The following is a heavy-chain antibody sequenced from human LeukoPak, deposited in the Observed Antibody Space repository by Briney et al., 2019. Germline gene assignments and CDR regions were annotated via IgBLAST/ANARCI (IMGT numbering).Heavy chain of an antibody. J-gene: IGHJ4*02. Sequence: ASVKVSCKASGYTFTTYAINWVRQAPGQGLEWMGWMSPNSGNTDYAQELQGRVTMTRDTSITTAYMELNSLRSEDTAIYYCARGERELGYWGQGALVTVSS. CDR2: MSPNSGNT. CDR1: GYTFTTYA. CDR3: ARGERELGY. D-gene: IGHD1-26*01. V-gene: IGHV1-8*01.